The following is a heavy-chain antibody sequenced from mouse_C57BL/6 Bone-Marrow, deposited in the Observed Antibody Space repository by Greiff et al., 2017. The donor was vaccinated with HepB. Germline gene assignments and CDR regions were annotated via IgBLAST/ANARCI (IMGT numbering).Heavy chain of an antibody. J-gene: IGHJ2*01. V-gene: IGHV1-76*01. Sequence: QVQLQQSGAELVRPGASVKLSCKASGYTFTDYYINWVKQRPGQGLEWIARIYPGSGNTYYNEKFKGKATLTAEKSSSTAYMQLSSLTSEDSAVYFCARKGYYGSSVTEFDYWGQGTTLTVSS. D-gene: IGHD1-1*01. CDR2: IYPGSGNT. CDR1: GYTFTDYY. CDR3: ARKGYYGSSVTEFDY.